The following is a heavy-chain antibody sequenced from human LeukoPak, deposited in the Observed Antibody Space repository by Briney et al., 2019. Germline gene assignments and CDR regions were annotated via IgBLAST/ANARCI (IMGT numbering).Heavy chain of an antibody. V-gene: IGHV3-9*01. J-gene: IGHJ4*02. CDR1: GFTFDDYA. CDR3: ASRGSSGTFDY. D-gene: IGHD3-22*01. Sequence: GGSLRLSCAASGFTFDDYAMHWVRQAPGKGLEWVSGISWNSGSIGYADSVKGRFTISRGNAKNSLYLQMNSLRAEDTALYYCASRGSSGTFDYWGQGTLVTVSS. CDR2: ISWNSGSI.